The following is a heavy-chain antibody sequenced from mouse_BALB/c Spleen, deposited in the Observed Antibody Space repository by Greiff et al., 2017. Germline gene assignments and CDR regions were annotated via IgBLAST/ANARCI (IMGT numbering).Heavy chain of an antibody. CDR1: GYSFTGYN. V-gene: IGHV1S135*01. CDR3: ARSGDGYPYFDY. J-gene: IGHJ2*01. Sequence: VQLQQSGPELGKPGASVKISCKASGYSFTGYNMYWVKQSHRKSLEWIGYIDPYNGGTSYNQKSKGKATLTVDKSSSTAYMHLNSLTSEDSAIYYCARSGDGYPYFDYWGQGTTLTVSS. CDR2: IDPYNGGT. D-gene: IGHD2-3*01.